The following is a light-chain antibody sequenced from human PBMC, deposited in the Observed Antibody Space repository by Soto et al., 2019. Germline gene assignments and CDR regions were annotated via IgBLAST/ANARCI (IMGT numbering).Light chain of an antibody. V-gene: IGKV3-15*01. CDR3: QQYDNWPWT. CDR2: GAS. J-gene: IGKJ1*01. CDR1: QSISDT. Sequence: EIAMTQSPATLSVSPGGRATLSCRASQSISDTLAWYQQKPGQAPRLLIHGASTRAPGFPARFSGSGSGTDFTLTISSLQSEDFAVYYCQQYDNWPWTFGQGTKVDIK.